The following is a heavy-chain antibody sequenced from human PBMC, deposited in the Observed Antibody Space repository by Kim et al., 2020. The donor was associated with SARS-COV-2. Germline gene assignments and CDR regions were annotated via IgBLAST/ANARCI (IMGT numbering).Heavy chain of an antibody. V-gene: IGHV3-21*01. J-gene: IGHJ4*02. Sequence: EDSGKGRFTISGTNAKNSLYLQMNSLGAEDTAVYYGARELLAAAGTSIDYWGQGTLVTVSS. D-gene: IGHD6-13*01. CDR3: ARELLAAAGTSIDY.